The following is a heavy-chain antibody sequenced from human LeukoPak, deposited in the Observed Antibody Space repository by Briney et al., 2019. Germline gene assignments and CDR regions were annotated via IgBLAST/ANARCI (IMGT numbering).Heavy chain of an antibody. CDR3: ARARSFDFEYCVLDFSAEEVCDAFDI. V-gene: IGHV1-69*01. D-gene: IGHD2/OR15-2a*01. Sequence: GSSVKVSCKASGGTFSSYAISWVRQAPGQGLEWMGGIIPIFGTANYAQKFQGRVTITADESTSTAYMELSSLRSEDTAVYYCARARSFDFEYCVLDFSAEEVCDAFDIWGQGTMVIVSS. J-gene: IGHJ3*02. CDR2: IIPIFGTA. CDR1: GGTFSSYA.